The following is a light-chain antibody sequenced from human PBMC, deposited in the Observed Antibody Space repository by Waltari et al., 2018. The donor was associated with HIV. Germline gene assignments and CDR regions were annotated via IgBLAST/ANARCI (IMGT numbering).Light chain of an antibody. J-gene: IGLJ2*01. V-gene: IGLV1-51*01. CDR1: SPNTGPDW. CDR3: GTWDRSLGGVV. CDR2: DKD. Sequence: QSVLTQLPSVAAAPGQKVALSCSVSSPNTGPDWLSWYQHVPGSAPKLLIYDKDKRPPGPPDRFSGSKSGTSAPLDITALQTGDGADYYCGTWDRSLGGVVFGGGTKLTVL.